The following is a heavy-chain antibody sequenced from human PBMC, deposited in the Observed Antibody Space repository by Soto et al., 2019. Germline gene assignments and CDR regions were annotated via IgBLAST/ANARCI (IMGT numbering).Heavy chain of an antibody. V-gene: IGHV4-34*01. Sequence: QVQLQQWGAGLLKPSETLSLTCAVYGGSFSGYYWRWIRQPPGKGLEWIGEINHSGSTNYNPSLKSRVTISVDTSKNQFSLKLSSVTAADTAVYYCARGTFGGDCYSGEGFDPWGQGTLVTVSS. CDR2: INHSGST. D-gene: IGHD2-21*02. J-gene: IGHJ5*02. CDR3: ARGTFGGDCYSGEGFDP. CDR1: GGSFSGYY.